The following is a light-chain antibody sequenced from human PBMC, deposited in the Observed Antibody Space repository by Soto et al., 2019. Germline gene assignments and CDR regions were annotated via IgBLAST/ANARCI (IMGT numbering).Light chain of an antibody. Sequence: QSALTQPASVSGSPGQSITISCTGTSSDVGSYHLVSWYQHHPGKAPKLMIYEGSKRPSGVSNRFSGSKSGNTASLTISGLQAEDEADYYCFSYAGSSTFVFGTGTKVTVL. V-gene: IGLV2-23*01. CDR2: EGS. J-gene: IGLJ1*01. CDR3: FSYAGSSTFV. CDR1: SSDVGSYHL.